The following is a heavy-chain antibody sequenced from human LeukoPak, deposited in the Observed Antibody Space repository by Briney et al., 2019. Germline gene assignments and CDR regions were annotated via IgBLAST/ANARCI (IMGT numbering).Heavy chain of an antibody. CDR3: ARAFYSSSWSYYFDY. CDR2: INPNSGGT. D-gene: IGHD6-13*01. CDR1: GYTFTGYY. J-gene: IGHJ4*02. V-gene: IGHV1-2*04. Sequence: ASVKVSCKASGYTFTGYYMHWVRQAPGQGLEWMGWINPNSGGTNYAQKFQGWVTMTRNTSISTAYMELSRLRSDDTAVYYCARAFYSSSWSYYFDYWGQGTLVTVSS.